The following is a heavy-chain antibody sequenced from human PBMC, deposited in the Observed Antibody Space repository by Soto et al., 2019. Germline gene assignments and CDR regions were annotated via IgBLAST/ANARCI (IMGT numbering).Heavy chain of an antibody. CDR1: GGSISNYF. V-gene: IGHV4-59*01. J-gene: IGHJ5*02. CDR3: ARGTYTWFAP. CDR2: IYYSGST. Sequence: SETLSLTCTVSGGSISNYFWSWIRQPPGKGLEWIGYIYYSGSTNYNPSLKSRVTISVDTSKNQFSLKLTSVTAADTAVYYCARGTYTWFAPGGQGTLVTVS.